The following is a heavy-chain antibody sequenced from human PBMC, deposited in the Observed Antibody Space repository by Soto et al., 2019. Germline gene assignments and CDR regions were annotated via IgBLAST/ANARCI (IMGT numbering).Heavy chain of an antibody. CDR2: TSYDGSNP. D-gene: IGHD5-18*01. Sequence: HVQLVESGGGVVQPGRSLRLSCAASGFTLSNYAMYWVRQAPGKGLEWVAVTSYDGSNPYYADSVKGRFTISKDNSENMLYLQMYSLRAEDTAMYYCARDGYVGHSYGYGNGMDVWGQGTTVTVSS. CDR1: GFTLSNYA. V-gene: IGHV3-30*03. CDR3: ARDGYVGHSYGYGNGMDV. J-gene: IGHJ6*02.